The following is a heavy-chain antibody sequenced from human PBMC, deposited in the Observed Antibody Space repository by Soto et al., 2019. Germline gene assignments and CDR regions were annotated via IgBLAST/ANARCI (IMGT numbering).Heavy chain of an antibody. D-gene: IGHD3-9*01. CDR1: GGTFSSSA. CDR2: IIPIFGTA. J-gene: IGHJ4*02. Sequence: QVQLVQSGAEVEKPGSSVKVSCKASGGTFSSSAISWVRQAPAQGLEWLGGIIPIFGTANYAQKFQGRVTITADESTSTAYMELSSLRSEDTAVYYCARVGGGSGDILTGYYPFWGQGTLVTVSS. CDR3: ARVGGGSGDILTGYYPF. V-gene: IGHV1-69*01.